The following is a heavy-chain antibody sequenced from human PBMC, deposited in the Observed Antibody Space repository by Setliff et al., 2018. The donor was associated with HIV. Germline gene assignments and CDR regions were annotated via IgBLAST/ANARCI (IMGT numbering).Heavy chain of an antibody. V-gene: IGHV1-8*03. J-gene: IGHJ4*02. CDR2: MNPNSGNT. CDR1: GYTFTTYD. Sequence: ASVTVSCKASGYTFTTYDINWVRQATGQGLEWMGWMNPNSGNTGYAQKFQGRVTITRDTSASTVYMELSSLRSEDTAMYYCARDHPGIAYWGQGTMVTVSS. CDR3: ARDHPGIAY.